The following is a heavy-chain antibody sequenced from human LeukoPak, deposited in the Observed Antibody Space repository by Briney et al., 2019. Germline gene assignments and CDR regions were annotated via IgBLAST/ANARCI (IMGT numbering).Heavy chain of an antibody. D-gene: IGHD1-26*01. CDR2: ISSSSSYI. CDR1: GSSLSGYS. V-gene: IGHV3-21*01. Sequence: GGSLRLSCAASGSSLSGYSVNWVRQAPGKGLEWVSSISSSSSYIYYADSVKGRFTISRDNAKNSVYLQMSSLRAEDTAVYYCARDPWGSGSYWGQGTLVTVSS. CDR3: ARDPWGSGSY. J-gene: IGHJ4*02.